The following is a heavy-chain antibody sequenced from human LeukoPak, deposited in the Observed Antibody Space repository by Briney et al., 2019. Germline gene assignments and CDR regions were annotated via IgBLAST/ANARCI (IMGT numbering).Heavy chain of an antibody. D-gene: IGHD3-22*01. CDR3: AREHYYDSSGYYFFDY. Sequence: GRSLRLSCAASGLTFSSYEMNWVRHAPGRGLEWVSYISSSGSTIYYADSVKGRFTISRDNAKNSLYLQMNSVRAEDTAVYYCAREHYYDSSGYYFFDYWGQGTLVTVSS. V-gene: IGHV3-48*03. J-gene: IGHJ4*02. CDR1: GLTFSSYE. CDR2: ISSSGSTI.